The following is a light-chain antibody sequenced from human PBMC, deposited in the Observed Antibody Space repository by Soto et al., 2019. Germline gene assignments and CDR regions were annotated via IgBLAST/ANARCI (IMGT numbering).Light chain of an antibody. CDR3: QQYGSSPQT. J-gene: IGKJ1*01. Sequence: EIVLTQSPGSLSLSPGERATLSCRASQSVSSSYLAWYQQKPGQAPRLLMYGASSRATGIPDRFSGSGSGTDFTLTISRLEPEDFAVYNCQQYGSSPQTFGQGTKVDIK. CDR2: GAS. V-gene: IGKV3-20*01. CDR1: QSVSSSY.